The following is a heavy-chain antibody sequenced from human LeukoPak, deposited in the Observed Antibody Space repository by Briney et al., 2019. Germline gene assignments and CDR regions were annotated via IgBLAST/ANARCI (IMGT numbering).Heavy chain of an antibody. D-gene: IGHD3-10*01. CDR3: ATTLSDITMVRGVTGRFDY. CDR2: ISGSGGST. CDR1: GFTFSSYA. J-gene: IGHJ4*02. V-gene: IGHV3-23*01. Sequence: PGGSLRLSCAASGFTFSSYAMSWVRQAPGKGLEWVSAISGSGGSTYYADSVKGRFTISRDNSKNTLYLQMNSLRAEDTAVYYCATTLSDITMVRGVTGRFDYWGQGTLVTVSS.